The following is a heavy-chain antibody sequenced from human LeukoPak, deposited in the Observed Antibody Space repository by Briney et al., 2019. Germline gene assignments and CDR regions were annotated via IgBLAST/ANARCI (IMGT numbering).Heavy chain of an antibody. CDR3: ARAEAYCGGDCYGGIDY. V-gene: IGHV4-34*01. D-gene: IGHD2-21*02. CDR2: INHSGST. CDR1: GGSFSGYY. Sequence: SETLSLTCAVYGGSFSGYYWSWIRQPPGKGLEWIGEINHSGSTNYNPSLKSRVTISVDTSKNQFSLKLSSVTAADTAVYYCARAEAYCGGDCYGGIDYWGQGTLVTVSS. J-gene: IGHJ4*02.